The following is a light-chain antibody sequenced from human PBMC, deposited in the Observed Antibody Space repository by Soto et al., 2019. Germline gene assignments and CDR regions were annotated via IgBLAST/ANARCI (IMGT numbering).Light chain of an antibody. V-gene: IGKV3-15*01. CDR1: QSVNNN. Sequence: EIVMTQSPATLSVSPGERATLSCRASQSVNNNLAWYQQNPGQAPRLLIYGASTRATGIPARFSGGGSGTEFTLTISSLQSEDFAVYFCQQYNKWPWTFGQGTKVEIK. J-gene: IGKJ1*01. CDR3: QQYNKWPWT. CDR2: GAS.